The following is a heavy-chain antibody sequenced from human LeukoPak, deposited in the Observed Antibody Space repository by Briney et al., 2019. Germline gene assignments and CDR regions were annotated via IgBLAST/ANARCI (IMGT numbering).Heavy chain of an antibody. D-gene: IGHD1-26*01. Sequence: GGSLRLSCAASGFTFSSYAMSWVRQAPGKGLEWVSAISGSGGSTYYADSVKGRFPISRDNSKNTLYLQMNSMRAEDTAVYYCAKDILYSGSYGDWGQGTLVTVSS. CDR2: ISGSGGST. V-gene: IGHV3-23*01. CDR3: AKDILYSGSYGD. CDR1: GFTFSSYA. J-gene: IGHJ4*02.